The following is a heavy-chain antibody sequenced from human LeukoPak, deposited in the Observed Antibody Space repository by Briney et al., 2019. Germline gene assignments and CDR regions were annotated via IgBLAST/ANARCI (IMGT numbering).Heavy chain of an antibody. V-gene: IGHV3-30*02. D-gene: IGHD1-1*01. CDR2: IRHDGSNK. CDR1: GFTFSSYG. Sequence: GGSLRLSCAASGFTFSSYGMHWVRQAPGKGLEWVAFIRHDGSNKYYGDSVKGRFTISRDNSKNTLYLQMNSLRAEDTAVYYCAKDFDWNDVAFPFDYWGQGTLVTVSS. CDR3: AKDFDWNDVAFPFDY. J-gene: IGHJ4*02.